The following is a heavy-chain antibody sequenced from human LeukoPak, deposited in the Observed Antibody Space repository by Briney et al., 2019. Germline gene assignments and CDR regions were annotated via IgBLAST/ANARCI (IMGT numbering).Heavy chain of an antibody. CDR3: ARAGAYCGGDCYSMDV. V-gene: IGHV1-46*01. J-gene: IGHJ6*02. Sequence: ASVKVSCKASGYTFTSYYMHWVRQAPGQGLEWMGIINPSGGSTSYAQKFQGRVTMTRDTSTSTVYKELSSLRSEDTAVYYCARAGAYCGGDCYSMDVWGQGTTVTVSS. CDR1: GYTFTSYY. D-gene: IGHD2-21*02. CDR2: INPSGGST.